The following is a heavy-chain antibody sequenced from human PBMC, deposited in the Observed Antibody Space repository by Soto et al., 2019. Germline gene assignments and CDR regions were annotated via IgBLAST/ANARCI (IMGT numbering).Heavy chain of an antibody. CDR1: GGTFSSYA. J-gene: IGHJ3*02. CDR2: IIPIFGTA. CDR3: ARVVDPIAARPDAFDI. V-gene: IGHV1-69*13. D-gene: IGHD6-6*01. Sequence: SVKVSCKASGGTFSSYAISWVRQAPGQGLEWMGGIIPIFGTANYAQKFQGRVTITADESTSTAYMELSSLRSEDTAVYYCARVVDPIAARPDAFDIWGQGTIVTVSS.